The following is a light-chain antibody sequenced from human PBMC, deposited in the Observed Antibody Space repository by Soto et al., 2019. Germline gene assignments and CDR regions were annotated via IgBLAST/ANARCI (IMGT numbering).Light chain of an antibody. J-gene: IGLJ3*02. CDR2: ENN. CDR1: SSNIGTNY. V-gene: IGLV1-47*01. Sequence: QSVLTQPPSASGTPGQMVTISCSGSSSNIGTNYVYWYQQLPGTAPKLLIYENNQRPSGVPARFFGSKSGTSASLAITGLRSEDEADYFCGAWDDSLTGPVFGGGTKLTVL. CDR3: GAWDDSLTGPV.